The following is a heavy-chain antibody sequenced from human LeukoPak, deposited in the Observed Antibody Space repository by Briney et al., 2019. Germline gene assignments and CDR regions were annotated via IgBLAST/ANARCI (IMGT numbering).Heavy chain of an antibody. CDR3: AKSGYNRFDY. CDR1: GFPLSRSA. V-gene: IGHV3-23*01. D-gene: IGHD5-24*01. Sequence: PGGSLRLSCAAFGFPLSRSAMSWVRQAPGKGLEWVSNISGSGSGGSTYYADSVKGRFTISRDNSKNTLYLQMNSLRAEDTAVYYCAKSGYNRFDYWGQGTLVTVSS. CDR2: ISGSGSGGST. J-gene: IGHJ4*02.